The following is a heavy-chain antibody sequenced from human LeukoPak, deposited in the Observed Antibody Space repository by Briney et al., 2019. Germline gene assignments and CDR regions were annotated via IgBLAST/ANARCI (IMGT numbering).Heavy chain of an antibody. CDR1: GFTFSSFA. CDR3: ARGGISWYYYDY. CDR2: ISYDGNNK. D-gene: IGHD6-13*01. J-gene: IGHJ4*02. Sequence: GGSLRLSCAASGFTFSSFAMHWGRQAPGKGLEWVAVISYDGNNKNYADSVKGRFTISGDNSKNTLYLQMNSLRAEDTAVYFCARGGISWYYYDYWGQGTLVTVSS. V-gene: IGHV3-30-3*01.